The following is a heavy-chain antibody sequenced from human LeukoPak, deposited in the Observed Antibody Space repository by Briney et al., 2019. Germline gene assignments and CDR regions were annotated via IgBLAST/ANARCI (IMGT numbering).Heavy chain of an antibody. CDR1: GGSISSYY. D-gene: IGHD6-19*01. J-gene: IGHJ4*02. V-gene: IGHV4-59*01. CDR2: IYYSGST. Sequence: PSETLSLTCTVSGGSISSYYWSWIRQPPGKGLEWIGYIYYSGSTNYNPSLKSRVTISVDLSKNQFSLKLSSVTAADTAMYYCARGGWSLDYWGQGTLVTVSS. CDR3: ARGGWSLDY.